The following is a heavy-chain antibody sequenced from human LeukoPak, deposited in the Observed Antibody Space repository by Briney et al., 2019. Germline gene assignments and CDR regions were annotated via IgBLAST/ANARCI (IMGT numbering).Heavy chain of an antibody. D-gene: IGHD2-2*01. Sequence: GGSLRLSCAASGFTFSSYAMSWVRQAPGKGLEWVSAISGSGGSTYYADSVKGRFTTSRDNSKNTLYLQMNSPRAEDTAVYYCAKDGYCSSTSCQFDYWGQGTLVTVSS. CDR3: AKDGYCSSTSCQFDY. CDR2: ISGSGGST. V-gene: IGHV3-23*01. CDR1: GFTFSSYA. J-gene: IGHJ4*02.